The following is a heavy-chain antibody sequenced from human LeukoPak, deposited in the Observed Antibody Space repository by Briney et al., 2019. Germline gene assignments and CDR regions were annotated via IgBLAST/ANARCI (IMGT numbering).Heavy chain of an antibody. CDR1: GFTFSDSF. D-gene: IGHD6-13*01. Sequence: GGSLRLSCAASGFTFSDSFMSWVRQAPGKGLEWVGRSRNKAGSYTSEYAASVRVRFTSSRDETKNPLYLQISSLETEDAPVYYCATSSWYRPAYWGQGSLVTVSS. CDR3: ATSSWYRPAY. V-gene: IGHV3-72*01. J-gene: IGHJ4*02. CDR2: SRNKAGSYTS.